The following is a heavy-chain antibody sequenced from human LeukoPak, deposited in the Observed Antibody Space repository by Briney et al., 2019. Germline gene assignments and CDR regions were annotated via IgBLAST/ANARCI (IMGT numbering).Heavy chain of an antibody. D-gene: IGHD3-10*01. CDR1: GDSIASSY. CDR3: ARYGSGSYYQPVDY. Sequence: PSETLSLTCTVSGDSIASSYWSWIRQSPGKGLEWMGYIYNSGNTDYNPSLKSRVTISVDTSKNQFSLKLSSVTAADTAVYYCARYGSGSYYQPVDYWGQGTLVTVSS. V-gene: IGHV4-59*08. J-gene: IGHJ4*02. CDR2: IYNSGNT.